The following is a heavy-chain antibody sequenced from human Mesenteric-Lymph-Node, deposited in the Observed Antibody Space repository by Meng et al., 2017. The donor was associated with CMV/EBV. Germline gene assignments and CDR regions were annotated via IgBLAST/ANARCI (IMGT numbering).Heavy chain of an antibody. CDR3: ARRKYSSGWYSY. D-gene: IGHD6-19*01. Sequence: GESLKISCAASGFTFSAYSMNWVRQAPGKGLEWVSFISDTSRTIYYASSVKGRFTISRDNAKNTLYLQMNSLRAEDTAVYYCARRKYSSGWYSYWGQGTLVTVSS. J-gene: IGHJ4*02. CDR2: ISDTSRTI. CDR1: GFTFSAYS. V-gene: IGHV3-48*04.